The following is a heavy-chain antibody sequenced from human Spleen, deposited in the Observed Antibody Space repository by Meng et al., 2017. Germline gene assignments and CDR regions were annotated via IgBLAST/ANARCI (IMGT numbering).Heavy chain of an antibody. CDR1: GFTFNTYS. Sequence: GGSLRLSCAASGFTFNTYSMNWVRQAPGKGLEWVSSISSSGAYIYYVDSVTGRFTISRDSAKTSLFLQMNSLRGEDTAVYYCARMAHSSGYYGYYYYGMDVWGQGTTVTV. D-gene: IGHD3-22*01. CDR3: ARMAHSSGYYGYYYYGMDV. J-gene: IGHJ6*02. V-gene: IGHV3-21*01. CDR2: ISSSGAYI.